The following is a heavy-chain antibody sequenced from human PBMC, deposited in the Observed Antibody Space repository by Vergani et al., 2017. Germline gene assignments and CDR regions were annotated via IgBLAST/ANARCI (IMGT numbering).Heavy chain of an antibody. D-gene: IGHD6-13*01. Sequence: QVQLVESGGGVVQPGRSLRLSCAASGFTFSSYGMHWVRQAPGKGLEWVAVISYDGSNKYYADSVKGRFTISRDNSKNTLYLRVNSLRAEDTAVYYCAIVVSRPGIWDSSSWDVSLVGDYYYGMDVWGQGTTVTVSS. CDR1: GFTFSSYG. CDR2: ISYDGSNK. CDR3: AIVVSRPGIWDSSSWDVSLVGDYYYGMDV. V-gene: IGHV3-30*03. J-gene: IGHJ6*02.